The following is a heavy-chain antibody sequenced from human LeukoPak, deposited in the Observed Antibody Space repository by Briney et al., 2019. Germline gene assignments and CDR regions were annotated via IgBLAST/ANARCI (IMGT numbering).Heavy chain of an antibody. CDR2: ISGSGGAI. V-gene: IGHV3-23*01. D-gene: IGHD3-16*01. CDR3: AREGEGGFDS. J-gene: IGHJ4*02. CDR1: GFTFRSYG. Sequence: PGGSLRLSCTASGFTFRSYGMSWVRQAPGKGLEWVSSISGSGGAIYYADSVKGRFTISRDNSQNTLYLQMNSLRAEDMAVYYCAREGEGGFDSWGQGTLVTVSS.